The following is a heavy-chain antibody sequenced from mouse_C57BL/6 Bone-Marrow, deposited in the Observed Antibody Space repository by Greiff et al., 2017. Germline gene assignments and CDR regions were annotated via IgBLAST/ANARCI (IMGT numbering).Heavy chain of an antibody. J-gene: IGHJ4*01. D-gene: IGHD1-1*01. V-gene: IGHV5-4*01. CDR1: GFTFSSYA. CDR2: ISDGGSYT. CDR3: ARDRVGYAMDY. Sequence: EVMLVESGGGLVKPGGSLKLSCAASGFTFSSYAMSWVRQTPEKRLEWVATISDGGSYTYYPDNVKGRFTISRDNAKNNLYLQMRHLKSEDTAMYYCARDRVGYAMDYWGQGTSVTGSS.